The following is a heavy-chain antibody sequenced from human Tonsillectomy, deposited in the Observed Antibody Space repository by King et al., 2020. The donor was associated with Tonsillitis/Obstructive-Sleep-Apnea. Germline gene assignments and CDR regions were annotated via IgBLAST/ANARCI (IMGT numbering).Heavy chain of an antibody. CDR2: IYNTGST. CDR1: GVDISNYY. CDR3: AGSWAYSTAFDN. J-gene: IGHJ3*02. V-gene: IGHV4-59*01. D-gene: IGHD2-15*01. Sequence: VQLVESGPGLVKPSETLSLTCSVSGVDISNYYWSWIRQPPGKGLEWIGYIYNTGSTNYNPSLESRVTISVDTSKNQFSLNVTSETAADTAVYYCAGSWAYSTAFDNW.